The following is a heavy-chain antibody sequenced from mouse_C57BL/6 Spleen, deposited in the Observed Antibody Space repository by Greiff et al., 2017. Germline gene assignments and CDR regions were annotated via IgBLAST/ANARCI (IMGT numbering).Heavy chain of an antibody. Sequence: VQLQQPGAELVKPGASVKLSCKASGYTFTSYWMHWVKQRPGQGLEWIGMIHPNSGSTNYNEKFKSKATLTVDKSSRTAYMQLSSLTSEDSAVYYCARSGYYVYFDYWGQGTTLTVSS. J-gene: IGHJ2*01. D-gene: IGHD2-3*01. CDR2: IHPNSGST. CDR3: ARSGYYVYFDY. V-gene: IGHV1-64*01. CDR1: GYTFTSYW.